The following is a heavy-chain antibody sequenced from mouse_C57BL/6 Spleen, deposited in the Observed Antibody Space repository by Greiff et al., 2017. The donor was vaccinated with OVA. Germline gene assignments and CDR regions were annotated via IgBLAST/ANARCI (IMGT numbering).Heavy chain of an antibody. CDR1: GYTFTDYY. CDR3: ARTRGDYYGFDY. D-gene: IGHD1-1*01. V-gene: IGHV1-26*01. CDR2: FNPNNGGI. Sequence: EVQLQQSGPELVKPGASVKISCKASGYTFTDYYMNWVKQSPGKSLEWIGDFNPNNGGISYNQKFKGKATLTVDKSSSTAYMELRSLTSEDSAVYYCARTRGDYYGFDYWGQGTTLTVSS. J-gene: IGHJ2*01.